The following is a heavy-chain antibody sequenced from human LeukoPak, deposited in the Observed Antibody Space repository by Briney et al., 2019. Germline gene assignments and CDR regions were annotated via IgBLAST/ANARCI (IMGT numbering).Heavy chain of an antibody. CDR2: INPSGGST. Sequence: WASVKVSCTASGYTFTSYYMHWVRQAPGQGLEWMGIINPSGGSTSYAQKFQGRVTMTRDTSTSTVYMELSSLRSEDTAVYYCARDPGNNWFDPWGQGTLVTVSS. V-gene: IGHV1-46*01. J-gene: IGHJ5*02. CDR3: ARDPGNNWFDP. CDR1: GYTFTSYY.